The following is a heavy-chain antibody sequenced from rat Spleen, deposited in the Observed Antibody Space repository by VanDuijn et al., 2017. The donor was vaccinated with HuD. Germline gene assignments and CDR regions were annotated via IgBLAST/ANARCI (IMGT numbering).Heavy chain of an antibody. CDR1: GYTFTSYD. D-gene: IGHD1-12*03. CDR3: ARVRDGYYPYWYFDF. Sequence: QVQLQQSGAELAKPGSSVKISCKASGYTFTSYDISWIKQTTGQGLEYIGYINTGSGGTYYNEKFKGKATLTVDKSSSTAFMQLSSLTPEDTAVYYCARVRDGYYPYWYFDFWGPGTMVTVSS. J-gene: IGHJ1*01. CDR2: INTGSGGT. V-gene: IGHV1-57*01.